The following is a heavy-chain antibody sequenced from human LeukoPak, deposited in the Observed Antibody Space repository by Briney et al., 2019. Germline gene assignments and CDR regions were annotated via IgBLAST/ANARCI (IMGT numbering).Heavy chain of an antibody. CDR2: ISSSVSTI. Sequence: GGSLRLSCAASGFTFSDYYMSWIRQAPGKGLEWVSYISSSVSTIYYADSVKGRFTISRDNAKNSLYLQMNSLRAEDTAVYYCARSLEAGYSSSWYWGYWGQGTLVTVSS. CDR3: ARSLEAGYSSSWYWGY. J-gene: IGHJ4*02. V-gene: IGHV3-11*04. D-gene: IGHD6-13*01. CDR1: GFTFSDYY.